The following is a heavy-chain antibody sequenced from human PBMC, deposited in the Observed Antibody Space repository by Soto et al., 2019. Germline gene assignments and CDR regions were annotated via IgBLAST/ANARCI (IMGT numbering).Heavy chain of an antibody. V-gene: IGHV4-38-2*02. Sequence: SETLSLTCAVSGYSISSGYYWGWIRQPPGKGLEWIGSIYHSGGTYYNPSLKSRVTISVDTSKNQFSLKLSSVTAADTAVYYCARDRNIAAADFDYWGQGTLVTVSS. J-gene: IGHJ4*02. D-gene: IGHD6-13*01. CDR3: ARDRNIAAADFDY. CDR1: GYSISSGYY. CDR2: IYHSGGT.